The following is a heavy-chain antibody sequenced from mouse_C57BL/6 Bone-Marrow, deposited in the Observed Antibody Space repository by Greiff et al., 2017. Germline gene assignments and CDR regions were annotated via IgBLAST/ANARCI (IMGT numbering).Heavy chain of an antibody. J-gene: IGHJ2*01. V-gene: IGHV14-4*01. Sequence: EVQLQQSGAELVRPGASVKLSCTASGFNIKDDYMHWVKQRPEQGLEWIGWIDPENGDTEYAPKFQGKATITADTSSNTAYLQLSSLTSEDTAVYYCTTLSFFDYWGQGTTLTVSS. CDR2: IDPENGDT. CDR1: GFNIKDDY. CDR3: TTLSFFDY.